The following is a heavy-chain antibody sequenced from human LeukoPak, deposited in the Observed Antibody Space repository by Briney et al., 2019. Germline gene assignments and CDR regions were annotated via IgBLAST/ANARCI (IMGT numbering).Heavy chain of an antibody. CDR1: GFSFSSYA. J-gene: IGHJ4*02. CDR2: TRNKANSYTT. D-gene: IGHD3-10*01. Sequence: TGGSLRLSCAASGFSFSSYAMSWVRQAPGKGLEWVGRTRNKANSYTTEYAASVKGRFTISRDDSKNSLYLQMNSLKTEDTAVYYCARGYGSGSYALTDFDYWGQGTLVTVSS. CDR3: ARGYGSGSYALTDFDY. V-gene: IGHV3-72*01.